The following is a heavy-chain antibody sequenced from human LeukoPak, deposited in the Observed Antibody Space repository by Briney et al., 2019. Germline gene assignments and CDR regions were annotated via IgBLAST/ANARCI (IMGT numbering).Heavy chain of an antibody. D-gene: IGHD4-23*01. J-gene: IGHJ4*02. CDR3: ARSDGGNGEGGFDY. CDR2: IYHSGST. CDR1: GYSISSGYY. V-gene: IGHV4-38-2*02. Sequence: PSETLSLTCTVSGYSISSGYYWGWIRQPPGKGLEWIGSIYHSGSTYYNPSLKSRVTISADTSKNQFSLKLSSVTAADTAVHYCARSDGGNGEGGFDYWGQGTLVTVSS.